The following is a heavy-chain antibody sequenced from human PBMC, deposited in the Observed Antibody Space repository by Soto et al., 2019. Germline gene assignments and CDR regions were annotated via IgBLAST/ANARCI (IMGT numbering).Heavy chain of an antibody. D-gene: IGHD4-17*01. CDR1: GFNVSTTY. CDR3: ARGLTVTSGTTDAFDV. Sequence: EVQLLESGGGLVQPGGSLRLSCAASGFNVSTTYMTWVRQAPGKGLEWVSVIYRGGGTSSADSAKGRFTISRDNSKNTLYLQMSSLRVEDTAVYFCARGLTVTSGTTDAFDVWGPGTMVTVSS. V-gene: IGHV3-53*01. J-gene: IGHJ3*01. CDR2: IYRGGGT.